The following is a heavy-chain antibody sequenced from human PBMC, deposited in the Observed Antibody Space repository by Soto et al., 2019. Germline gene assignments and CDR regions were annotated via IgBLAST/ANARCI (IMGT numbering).Heavy chain of an antibody. J-gene: IGHJ4*02. CDR3: AGGGSSGDAY. Sequence: ASVKASCKASGYTFTSYAMHWVRQAPGQMLEWMGWINAGNGNTKYSQKFQRRVTITRDTSASTAYMELSSLRSEDTAVYYCAGGGSSGDAYWGQGTLVTVSS. CDR2: INAGNGNT. V-gene: IGHV1-3*01. CDR1: GYTFTSYA. D-gene: IGHD6-19*01.